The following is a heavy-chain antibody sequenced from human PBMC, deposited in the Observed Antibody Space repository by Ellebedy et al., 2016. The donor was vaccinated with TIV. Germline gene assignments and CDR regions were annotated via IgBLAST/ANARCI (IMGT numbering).Heavy chain of an antibody. J-gene: IGHJ4*02. CDR1: GYTFTFYF. CDR2: INSSGGST. Sequence: ASVKVSCKASGYTFTFYFMHWVRQAPGQGLEWMGIINSSGGSTSYAQKFQGRLTMTRDTSTSTVYLELSGLTSEDTAVYYCARGIRGSYFDHWGQGTLVTASS. CDR3: ARGIRGSYFDH. V-gene: IGHV1-46*01. D-gene: IGHD3-16*01.